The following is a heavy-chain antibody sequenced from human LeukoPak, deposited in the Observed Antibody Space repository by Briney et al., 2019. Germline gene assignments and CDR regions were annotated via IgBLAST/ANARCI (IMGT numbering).Heavy chain of an antibody. CDR2: INPNSGGT. J-gene: IGHJ1*01. V-gene: IGHV1-2*02. Sequence: ASVKVSCKASGYTFTGYYMHWVRQAPGQGLEWMGWINPNSGGTNYAQKFQGRVTMTRDTSISTAYMELSRLRSDDTAVYYCARGSGSYFAEYFQHWGQGNPLTVSS. CDR1: GYTFTGYY. D-gene: IGHD1-26*01. CDR3: ARGSGSYFAEYFQH.